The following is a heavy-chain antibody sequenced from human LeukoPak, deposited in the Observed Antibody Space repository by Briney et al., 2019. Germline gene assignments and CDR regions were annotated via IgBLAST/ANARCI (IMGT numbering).Heavy chain of an antibody. J-gene: IGHJ4*02. CDR2: INPNSGGT. D-gene: IGHD4-17*01. V-gene: IGHV1-2*02. CDR3: ARSTVTPLSNFDY. Sequence: ASVKVSCKASGYTFTGYYMHWARQAPGQGLEWMGWINPNSGGTNYAQKFQGRVTMTRDTSISTAYMELSRLRSDDTAVYYCARSTVTPLSNFDYWGQGTLVTVSS. CDR1: GYTFTGYY.